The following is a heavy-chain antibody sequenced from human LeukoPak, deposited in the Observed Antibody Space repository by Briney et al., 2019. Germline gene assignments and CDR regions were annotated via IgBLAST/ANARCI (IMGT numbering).Heavy chain of an antibody. CDR2: ISGSGGST. CDR1: GFTFSSYV. Sequence: GGSLRLSCAASGFTFSSYVMSWVRQAPGKGLEWVSAISGSGGSTYYADSVKGRFTISRDNSKNTLYLQMNSLRAEDTAVYYCAKDRDSSGYYYEDAFDIWGQGTMVTVSS. J-gene: IGHJ3*02. V-gene: IGHV3-23*01. CDR3: AKDRDSSGYYYEDAFDI. D-gene: IGHD3-22*01.